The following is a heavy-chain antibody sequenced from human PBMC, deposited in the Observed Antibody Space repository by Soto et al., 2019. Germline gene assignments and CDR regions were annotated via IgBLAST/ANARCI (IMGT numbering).Heavy chain of an antibody. Sequence: PGGSLRLSCAASGFTFSSYSMNWVRQAPGKGLEWVSSISSSSYIYYADSVKGRFTISRDNAKNSLYLQMNSLRAEDTAVYYCARDQYYYDSSGSATQPAESAFDIWGQGTMVTVSS. CDR1: GFTFSSYS. CDR2: ISSSSYI. J-gene: IGHJ3*02. CDR3: ARDQYYYDSSGSATQPAESAFDI. V-gene: IGHV3-21*01. D-gene: IGHD3-22*01.